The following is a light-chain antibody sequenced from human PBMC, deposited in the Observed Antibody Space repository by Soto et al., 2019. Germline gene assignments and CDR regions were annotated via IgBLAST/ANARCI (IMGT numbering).Light chain of an antibody. J-gene: IGLJ1*01. V-gene: IGLV2-14*01. CDR3: SSFTNTITRYA. Sequence: QSALTQPASVSGSPGQSITISCTGTSSDGGGYNYVSWFQHHPGKAPKLIIYEVSYRPSGVSNRFSGSKSGDTASLTISGLQAEDEADYYCSSFTNTITRYAFGTGTKLTVL. CDR2: EVS. CDR1: SSDGGGYNY.